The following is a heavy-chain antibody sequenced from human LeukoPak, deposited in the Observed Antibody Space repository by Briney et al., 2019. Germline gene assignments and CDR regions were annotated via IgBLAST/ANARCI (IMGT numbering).Heavy chain of an antibody. V-gene: IGHV1-8*01. CDR1: GYTFTSYD. CDR2: MNPNSGNT. Sequence: ASVTVSYKASGYTFTSYDINWVRQATGQGLEWMGWMNPNSGNTGYAQKFQGRVTMTRNTSISTAYMELSSLRSEDTAVYYCARGPRKDIAVAVFDYWGQGTLVTVSS. CDR3: ARGPRKDIAVAVFDY. D-gene: IGHD6-19*01. J-gene: IGHJ4*02.